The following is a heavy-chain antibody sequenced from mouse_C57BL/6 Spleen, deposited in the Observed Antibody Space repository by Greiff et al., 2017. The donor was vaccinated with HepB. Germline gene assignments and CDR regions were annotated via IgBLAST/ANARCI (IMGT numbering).Heavy chain of an antibody. D-gene: IGHD2-5*01. Sequence: DVMLVESGGGLVKPGGSLKLSCAASGFTFSSYTMSWVRQTPEKRLEWVATISGGGGNTYCPDSVKGRFTISRDNAKNTLYLQMSSLRSEDTALYYCARQSNYYYAMDYWGQGTSVTVSS. CDR3: ARQSNYYYAMDY. CDR1: GFTFSSYT. CDR2: ISGGGGNT. V-gene: IGHV5-9*01. J-gene: IGHJ4*01.